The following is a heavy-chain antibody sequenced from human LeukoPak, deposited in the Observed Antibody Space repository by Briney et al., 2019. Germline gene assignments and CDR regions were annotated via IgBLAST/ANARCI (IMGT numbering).Heavy chain of an antibody. D-gene: IGHD1/OR15-1a*01. Sequence: ASVKVSCKASGYTFTRHGIAWVRQAPGQGLEWMGWISTYNGDTNYAQNFQSRVTMTRDTSTSTAYLELRSLRFDDTAVYYCARDGTAPAPKYFDVWGRGTLVTVSS. V-gene: IGHV1-18*04. CDR1: GYTFTRHG. CDR3: ARDGTAPAPKYFDV. J-gene: IGHJ2*01. CDR2: ISTYNGDT.